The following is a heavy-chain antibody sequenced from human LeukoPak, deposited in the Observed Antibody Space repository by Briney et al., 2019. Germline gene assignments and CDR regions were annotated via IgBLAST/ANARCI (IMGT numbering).Heavy chain of an antibody. D-gene: IGHD3-3*01. J-gene: IGHJ4*02. V-gene: IGHV1-69*13. Sequence: SVKVSCKASGGTFSSYAISWVRQAPGQGLEWMGGIIPIFGTANYAQKFQGRVTITADESTSTAYMELSSLRSEDTAVYYCARGALRFLEWLLPLDYWGQGTLATVSS. CDR3: ARGALRFLEWLLPLDY. CDR2: IIPIFGTA. CDR1: GGTFSSYA.